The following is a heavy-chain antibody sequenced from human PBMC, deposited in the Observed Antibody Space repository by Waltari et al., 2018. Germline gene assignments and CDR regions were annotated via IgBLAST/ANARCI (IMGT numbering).Heavy chain of an antibody. J-gene: IGHJ6*03. CDR2: VDPEDGET. D-gene: IGHD5-18*01. Sequence: EVQLVQSGAEVKKPGATVKISCKASGYTFTDYYMHWVQQAPGKGLEWMGRVDPEDGETIYAEKFQGRVTITADTSTDTAYMELSSLRSEDTAVYYCATLVDTAMVNYYYYMDVWGKGTTVTVSS. CDR1: GYTFTDYY. CDR3: ATLVDTAMVNYYYYMDV. V-gene: IGHV1-69-2*01.